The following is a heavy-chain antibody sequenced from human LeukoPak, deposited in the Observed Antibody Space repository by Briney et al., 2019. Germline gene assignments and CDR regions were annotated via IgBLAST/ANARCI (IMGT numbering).Heavy chain of an antibody. CDR2: ISGSGGST. V-gene: IGHV3-23*01. CDR1: GFTFSSYA. CDR3: AKDLYNYYDSSGYYRGCFDI. Sequence: GGSLRLSCAASGFTFSSYAMSWVRQAPGKGLEWVSAISGSGGSTYYADSVKGRFAISRDNSKNTLYLQMNSLRAEDTAVYYCAKDLYNYYDSSGYYRGCFDIWGQGTMVTVSS. J-gene: IGHJ3*02. D-gene: IGHD3-22*01.